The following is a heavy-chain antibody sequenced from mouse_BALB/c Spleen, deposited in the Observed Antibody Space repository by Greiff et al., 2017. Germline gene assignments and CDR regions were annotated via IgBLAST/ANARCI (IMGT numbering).Heavy chain of an antibody. CDR2: IWGDGST. J-gene: IGHJ3*01. V-gene: IGHV2-6-7*01. Sequence: QVQLKESGPGLVAPSQSLSITCTVSGFSFTGYGVNWVRQPPGKGLEWLGMIWGDGSTDYNSALKSRLSISNDNSKSQVFLKMNSLQTDDTARYYCARVYGNYEACAYWGQGTLVTVSA. CDR3: ARVYGNYEACAY. D-gene: IGHD2-1*01. CDR1: GFSFTGYG.